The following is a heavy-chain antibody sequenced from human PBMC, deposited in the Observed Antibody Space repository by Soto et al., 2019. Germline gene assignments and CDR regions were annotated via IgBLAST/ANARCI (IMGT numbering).Heavy chain of an antibody. J-gene: IGHJ6*02. CDR1: GYSFTSYW. CDR3: ARATTEYSHKYYYYGMDV. D-gene: IGHD6-6*01. CDR2: IYPGDSDT. V-gene: IGHV5-51*01. Sequence: GESLKISCKGSGYSFTSYWIGWVRQMPGKGLEWMGIIYPGDSDTRYSPSFQGQVTVSADKSISTAYLQWSSLKASDTAMYYCARATTEYSHKYYYYGMDVWGQGTTVT.